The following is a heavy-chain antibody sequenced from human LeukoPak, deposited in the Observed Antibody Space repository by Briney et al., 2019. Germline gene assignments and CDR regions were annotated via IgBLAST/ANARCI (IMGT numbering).Heavy chain of an antibody. D-gene: IGHD2-15*01. CDR2: IYYSGST. V-gene: IGHV4-39*07. CDR1: GGSISSSSYY. Sequence: NPSETLSLTCTVSGGSISSSSYYWGWIRQPPGKGLEWIGSIYYSGSTYYNPSLKSRVTISVDQSKNQFSLKLSSVTAADTAVYYCARVRLVAAVSFDYWGQGTLVTVPS. J-gene: IGHJ4*02. CDR3: ARVRLVAAVSFDY.